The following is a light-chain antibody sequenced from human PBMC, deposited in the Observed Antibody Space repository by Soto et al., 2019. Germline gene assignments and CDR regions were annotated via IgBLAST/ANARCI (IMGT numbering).Light chain of an antibody. CDR1: QGIGND. Sequence: AIQMAQSPSSLSASVGDRVTITCRASQGIGNDVGWFQQKPGKAPKLLIYAAATLQSGVPSRFSGSRSGTDFTLTISSLQPEDCATYYCLQDHNYPLTFGGGTKVEIK. J-gene: IGKJ4*01. V-gene: IGKV1-6*02. CDR2: AAA. CDR3: LQDHNYPLT.